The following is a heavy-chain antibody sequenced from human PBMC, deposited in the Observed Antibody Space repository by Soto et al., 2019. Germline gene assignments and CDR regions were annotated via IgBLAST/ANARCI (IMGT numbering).Heavy chain of an antibody. V-gene: IGHV3-48*02. J-gene: IGHJ3*01. CDR3: ARLFLSSGYHGAFHF. CDR2: ISSSSSTI. Sequence: GSVRLSCAASGFTFSSYSMNWVRQAPGKGLEWVSYISSSSSTIYYADSVKGRFTISRDNAKNSLYLQMNSLRDEDTAVYYCARLFLSSGYHGAFHFCGQATIVTVSS. CDR1: GFTFSSYS. D-gene: IGHD5-12*01.